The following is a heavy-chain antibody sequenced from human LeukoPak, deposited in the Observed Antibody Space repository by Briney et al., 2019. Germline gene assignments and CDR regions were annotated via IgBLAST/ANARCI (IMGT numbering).Heavy chain of an antibody. V-gene: IGHV3-23*01. D-gene: IGHD3-10*01. CDR2: ISESGAIT. CDR1: GFTFSSYA. CDR3: VRDVLYYYGAERLFWFDP. Sequence: PGGSLRLSCAASGFTFSSYAMNCVRQAPGKGLKWVSGISESGAITHYADSVKGRFTISRDNSKTTVFLQMNSLRVEDTAVYYCVRDVLYYYGAERLFWFDPWGQGTLVTVSS. J-gene: IGHJ5*02.